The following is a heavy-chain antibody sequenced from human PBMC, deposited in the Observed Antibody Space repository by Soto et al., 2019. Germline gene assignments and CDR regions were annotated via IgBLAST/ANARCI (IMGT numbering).Heavy chain of an antibody. J-gene: IGHJ5*01. V-gene: IGHV1-2*02. D-gene: IGHD5-18*01. CDR1: GYTVTGFY. Sequence: QVQLVQSGAEVKKPGASVKVSCKASGYTVTGFYIHWVRQAPGQGLEWMGWINPDSGGTNFAQKFQGRVTMTRDTSISTAYMELKRLRSDDTAVYYCARESGYSYGWFDSWGQGTLVTVSS. CDR3: ARESGYSYGWFDS. CDR2: INPDSGGT.